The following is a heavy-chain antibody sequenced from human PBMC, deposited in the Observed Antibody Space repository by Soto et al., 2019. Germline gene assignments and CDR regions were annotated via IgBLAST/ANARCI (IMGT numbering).Heavy chain of an antibody. D-gene: IGHD5-12*01. CDR3: ANGGRGYSGYDSYYGFDY. Sequence: GGSLRLSCAASGFTFDDYAMHWVRQAPGKGLEWVSGISWNSGSIGYADSVKGRFTISRDNAKNSLYLQMNSLRAEDTALYYCANGGRGYSGYDSYYGFDYWGQGTLVTVSS. J-gene: IGHJ4*02. V-gene: IGHV3-9*01. CDR1: GFTFDDYA. CDR2: ISWNSGSI.